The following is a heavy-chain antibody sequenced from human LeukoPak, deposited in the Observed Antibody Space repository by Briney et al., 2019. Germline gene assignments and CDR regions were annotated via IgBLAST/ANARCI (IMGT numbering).Heavy chain of an antibody. CDR3: AKDQARCLEWLLNWFDP. D-gene: IGHD3-3*01. Sequence: GGSLRLSCAASGFTFSSYAMSWVRQAPGKGLEWVSAISGSGGSTSYADSVKGRFTISRDNSKNTLYLQMNSLRAEDTAVYYCAKDQARCLEWLLNWFDPWGQGTLVTVSS. CDR1: GFTFSSYA. CDR2: ISGSGGST. J-gene: IGHJ5*02. V-gene: IGHV3-23*01.